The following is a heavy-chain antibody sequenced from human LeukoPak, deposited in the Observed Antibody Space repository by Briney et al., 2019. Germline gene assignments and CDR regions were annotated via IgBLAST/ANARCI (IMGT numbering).Heavy chain of an antibody. Sequence: GGSLRLSCAASGFTFSSYGMHWVRQAPGKGLEWVAVIWYDGSNKYCADSVKGRFTISRDNSKNTLYLQMNSLRAEDTAVYYCAKFSVVVAAFDYWGQGNLVTVSS. CDR3: AKFSVVVAAFDY. CDR1: GFTFSSYG. CDR2: IWYDGSNK. J-gene: IGHJ4*02. D-gene: IGHD2-15*01. V-gene: IGHV3-33*06.